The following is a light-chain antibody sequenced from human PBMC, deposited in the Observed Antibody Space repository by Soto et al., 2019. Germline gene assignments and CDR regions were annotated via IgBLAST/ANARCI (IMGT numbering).Light chain of an antibody. J-gene: IGKJ1*01. CDR1: QIIIRW. CDR2: AAS. Sequence: DIQMTQSPSTLSASVGDRVTITCRASQIIIRWVAWYQQRPGKAPDLLIYAASTLESGVPSRFSGSGSGTEFNLTISNLQPEDFVTYYCQQYNSYATFGQGTKVEIK. CDR3: QQYNSYAT. V-gene: IGKV1-5*03.